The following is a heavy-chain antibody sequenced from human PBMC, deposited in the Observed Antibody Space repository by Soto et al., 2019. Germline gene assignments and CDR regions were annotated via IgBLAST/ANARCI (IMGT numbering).Heavy chain of an antibody. CDR1: GYTFTSYG. V-gene: IGHV1-18*01. D-gene: IGHD3-22*01. Sequence: ASVKVSCKASGYTFTSYGISWVRQAPGQGLEWIGWISAYNGNTNYAQKLQGRVTMTTDTSTRTAYMEMRSLRSDDTAVYYCARDIRELYYGDSIGSLDYWGQGTLVTVSS. CDR2: ISAYNGNT. J-gene: IGHJ4*02. CDR3: ARDIRELYYGDSIGSLDY.